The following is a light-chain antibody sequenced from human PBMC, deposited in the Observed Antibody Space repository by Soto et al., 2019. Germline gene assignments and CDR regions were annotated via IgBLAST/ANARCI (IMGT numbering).Light chain of an antibody. V-gene: IGKV3-15*01. Sequence: EVVLTQSPVTLSLSPGERATLSCRASQSFRGLLAWYQQKPGQAPRLLVYDKSSRAPGVPARFSGSGTGTDFTLTISSLQSEDFAVYYCQQYDNWPWTFGQGTKVDIK. CDR3: QQYDNWPWT. CDR2: DKS. CDR1: QSFRGL. J-gene: IGKJ1*01.